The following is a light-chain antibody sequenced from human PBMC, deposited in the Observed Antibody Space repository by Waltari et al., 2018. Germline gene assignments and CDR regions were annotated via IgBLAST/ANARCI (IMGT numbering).Light chain of an antibody. J-gene: IGKJ2*01. CDR1: QGVYSN. V-gene: IGKV3-15*01. CDR2: SAS. CDR3: QQYNNWPPYT. Sequence: EIVMTQSPATLSVSPGESATLSYRASQGVYSNLAWYQQKLGQAPRLLIHSASTRATGIPARFSGSGSVTEFTLTISSLQSEDFAVYYCQQYNNWPPYTFGQGTKLEIK.